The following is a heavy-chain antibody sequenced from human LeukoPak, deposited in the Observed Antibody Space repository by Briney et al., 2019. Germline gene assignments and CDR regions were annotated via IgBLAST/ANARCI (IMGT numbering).Heavy chain of an antibody. V-gene: IGHV4-61*02. D-gene: IGHD5-12*01. CDR1: GGSISSGSYY. Sequence: SQTLSLTCTVSGGSISSGSYYWSWIRQPAGKGLEWIGRIYTSGSTNYNPSLKSRVTISVDTSKNQFSLKLSSVTAADTAVYYCARGIGGGYDYGEYWGQGTLVTVSS. CDR3: ARGIGGGYDYGEY. CDR2: IYTSGST. J-gene: IGHJ4*02.